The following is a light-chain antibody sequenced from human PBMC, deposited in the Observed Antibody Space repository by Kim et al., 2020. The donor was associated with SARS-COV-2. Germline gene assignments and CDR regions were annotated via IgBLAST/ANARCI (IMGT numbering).Light chain of an antibody. CDR2: ATS. V-gene: IGKV3-15*01. Sequence: TVMTQSPATLSVFPGERATLSCRASQSIRSNLAWYQQKPGQAPRLLIYATSTRAIGIPPRFSGSGSETEFTLTISSLQSEDFGVYYCQQYNSWPPRFTFGPGTEVDIK. J-gene: IGKJ3*01. CDR1: QSIRSN. CDR3: QQYNSWPPRFT.